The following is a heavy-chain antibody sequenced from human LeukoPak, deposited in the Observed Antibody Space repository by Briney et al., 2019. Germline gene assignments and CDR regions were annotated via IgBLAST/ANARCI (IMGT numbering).Heavy chain of an antibody. V-gene: IGHV4-59*01. J-gene: IGHJ4*02. Sequence: SETLSLTCTVSGGSISSYYWGWIRQPPGKGLEGSGYIYYSGSTNYNPSLKSRVTISVDTSKTQFSLKLSSVTAADTAVYYCARSNKWCSSGSCYATGNFDYSGQGTLVTVSS. CDR2: IYYSGST. D-gene: IGHD2-15*01. CDR1: GGSISSYY. CDR3: ARSNKWCSSGSCYATGNFDY.